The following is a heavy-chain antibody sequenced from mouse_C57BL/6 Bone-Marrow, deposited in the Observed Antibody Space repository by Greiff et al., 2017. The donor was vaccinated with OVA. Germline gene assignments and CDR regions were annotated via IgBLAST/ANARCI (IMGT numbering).Heavy chain of an antibody. D-gene: IGHD1-1*01. CDR2: IYPRSGNT. V-gene: IGHV1-81*01. CDR3: ALLGLITTVVQYYFDY. J-gene: IGHJ2*01. CDR1: GYTFTSYG. Sequence: QVQLQQSGAELARPGASVKLSCKASGYTFTSYGISWVKQRTGQGLEWIGEIYPRSGNTYYNEKFKGKATLTADKSSSTAYMELRSLTSEDSAVYFCALLGLITTVVQYYFDYWGQGTTLTVSS.